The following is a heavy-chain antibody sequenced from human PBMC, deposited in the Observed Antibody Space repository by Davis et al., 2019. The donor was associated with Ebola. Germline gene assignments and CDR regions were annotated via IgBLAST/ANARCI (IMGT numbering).Heavy chain of an antibody. CDR3: ARETEFYDSSGYWRSFQY. CDR2: VYYTGRT. J-gene: IGHJ4*02. V-gene: IGHV4-59*01. D-gene: IGHD3-22*01. Sequence: PSETLSLTCTVSGDSITEDYWSWIRQPPGQGLEWIGFVYYTGRTNYNPSLNSRASIAIDTSKTQFSLNLHSVTAADTAVYYCARETEFYDSSGYWRSFQYWGQGIRVTVSS. CDR1: GDSITEDY.